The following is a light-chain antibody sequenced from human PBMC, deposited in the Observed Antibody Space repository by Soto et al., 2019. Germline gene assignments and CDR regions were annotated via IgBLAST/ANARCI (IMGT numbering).Light chain of an antibody. V-gene: IGKV3-20*01. J-gene: IGKJ1*01. CDR1: QSVSSTY. Sequence: EIVLTQSPATLSLSPGERATLSCRVSQSVSSTYLAWYQQKPGQAPRLLIYGASNRATGIPDRFSGSGSGTDFTLTISRLEPEDFAVYYCQQYGTSPTWTFGQGTKVDIK. CDR2: GAS. CDR3: QQYGTSPTWT.